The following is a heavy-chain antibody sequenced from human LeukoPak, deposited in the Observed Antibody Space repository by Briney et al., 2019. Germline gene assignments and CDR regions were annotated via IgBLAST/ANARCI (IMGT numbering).Heavy chain of an antibody. V-gene: IGHV1-46*01. J-gene: IGHJ6*03. CDR1: GYTFTSYY. Sequence: ASVKVSCKASGYTFTSYYMHWVRQAPGQGLEWMGIINPSGGSTSYAQKFQGRVTMTRNTSISTAYMELSSLRSEDTAVYYCGRVRRYYYYYMDVWGKGTTVTVSS. D-gene: IGHD3-22*01. CDR2: INPSGGST. CDR3: GRVRRYYYYYMDV.